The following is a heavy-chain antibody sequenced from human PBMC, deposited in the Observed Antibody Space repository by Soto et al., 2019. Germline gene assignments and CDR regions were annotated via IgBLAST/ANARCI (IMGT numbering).Heavy chain of an antibody. D-gene: IGHD6-25*01. Sequence: QVQLLQSGAEVKKPGASVKVSCKASGYTFTNYGITWVRQAPGQGLEWMGWISAYNGDTHYTQRLQGRVTMTTDTSTSAAYMELRGLRSDDTAVYYCARVRLIVGYFSFYIDVWGKGTPVTVSS. J-gene: IGHJ6*03. CDR3: ARVRLIVGYFSFYIDV. CDR2: ISAYNGDT. CDR1: GYTFTNYG. V-gene: IGHV1-18*01.